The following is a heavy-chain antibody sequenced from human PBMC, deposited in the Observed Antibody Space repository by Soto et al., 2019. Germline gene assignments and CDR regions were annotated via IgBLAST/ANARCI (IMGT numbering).Heavy chain of an antibody. CDR2: INHSGST. CDR1: GGSFSGYY. J-gene: IGHJ4*02. D-gene: IGHD5-18*01. CDR3: ARSEYSYGHFDY. Sequence: SEPLSLTCAVYGGSFSGYYWSWIRQPPGKGLEWIGEINHSGSTNYNPSLKSRVTISVDNSQNTVYLQMNSLRAGDTAVYYCARSEYSYGHFDYWGQGTLVTVSS. V-gene: IGHV4-34*01.